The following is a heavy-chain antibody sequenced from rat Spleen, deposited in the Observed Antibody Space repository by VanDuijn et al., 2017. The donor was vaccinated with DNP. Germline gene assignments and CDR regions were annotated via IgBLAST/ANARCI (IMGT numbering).Heavy chain of an antibody. V-gene: IGHV5S10*01. J-gene: IGHJ2*01. CDR1: GFTFSNYN. CDR3: TTDFERGY. CDR2: ISYESSST. Sequence: EVQLVESGGGLVQPGRSLKLSCAASGFTFSNYNMAWVRQAPKKGLELVAYISYESSSTYHGDSVKGRFTISRDNARSTLYLQMDSLRSEDTATYYCTTDFERGYWGQGVMVTVSS. D-gene: IGHD1-11*01.